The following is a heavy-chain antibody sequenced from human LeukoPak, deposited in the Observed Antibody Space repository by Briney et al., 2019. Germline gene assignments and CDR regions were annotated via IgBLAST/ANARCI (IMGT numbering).Heavy chain of an antibody. CDR3: ARHGSTYALRN. CDR2: IYHSGST. V-gene: IGHV4-59*08. CDR1: GGSINSYY. D-gene: IGHD2-2*01. J-gene: IGHJ4*02. Sequence: SETLSLTCTVSGGSINSYYWSWIRQPPGKGLEWIGYIYHSGSTNYNPSLKSRVTISVDTSKNQFSLKLSSVTAADTAVYYCARHGSTYALRNWGQGTLVTVSS.